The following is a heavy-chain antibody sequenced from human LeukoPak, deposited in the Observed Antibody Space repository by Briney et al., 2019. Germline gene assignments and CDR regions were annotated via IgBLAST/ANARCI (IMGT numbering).Heavy chain of an antibody. CDR1: GYTFTSYA. J-gene: IGHJ3*02. CDR2: INAGNGNT. V-gene: IGHV1-3*01. Sequence: ASVKVSCKASGYTFTSYAMHWVRQAPGQRLEWMGWINAGNGNTKYSRKFQGRVTITRDTSASTAYMELSSLRSEDTAVYYCASPGERNAFDIWGQGTMVTVSS. D-gene: IGHD3-10*01. CDR3: ASPGERNAFDI.